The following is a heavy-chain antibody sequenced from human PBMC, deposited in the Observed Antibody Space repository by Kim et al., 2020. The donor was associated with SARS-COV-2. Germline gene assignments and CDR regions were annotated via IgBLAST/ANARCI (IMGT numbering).Heavy chain of an antibody. D-gene: IGHD4-17*01. J-gene: IGHJ4*02. V-gene: IGHV3-23*03. CDR2: INGAGTYT. CDR3: TKGNSGGH. Sequence: GGSLRLSCAASGFTFNTYAMNWVRQPPGKGLEWVSVINGAGTYTNYADSVKGRFTISRDNSKSTVHLQMNGLRAEDTATYYCTKGNSGGHWGQGTLVTVSS. CDR1: GFTFNTYA.